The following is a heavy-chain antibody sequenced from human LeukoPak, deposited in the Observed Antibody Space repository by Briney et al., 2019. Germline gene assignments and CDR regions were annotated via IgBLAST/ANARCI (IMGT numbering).Heavy chain of an antibody. J-gene: IGHJ4*02. V-gene: IGHV3-23*01. CDR3: AKRGVVIRVILVGFHKAAYYFES. CDR2: ISIDGGRT. Sequence: GRSLRLSCAASGFTFSSYAMSWVRQAPGKGPEWVSTISIDGGRTYYADSVKGRFTISRDNPKNTLYLQMNSLRAEDTAVYFCAKRGVVIRVILVGFHKAAYYFESWGQGALVTVSS. D-gene: IGHD3/OR15-3a*01. CDR1: GFTFSSYA.